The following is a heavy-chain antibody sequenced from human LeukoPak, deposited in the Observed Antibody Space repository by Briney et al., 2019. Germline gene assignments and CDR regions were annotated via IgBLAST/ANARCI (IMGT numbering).Heavy chain of an antibody. CDR1: SDSISTSNW. V-gene: IGHV4-4*02. D-gene: IGHD2-2*01. CDR2: IFHSGST. Sequence: SETLSLTCTVSSDSISTSNWWSWVRPPPGKGLEWIGQIFHSGSTSYSPSLKSRVTISMDKSKNQISLRLTSVTAADTAVYYCARSPTKRVPEDYWGQGTLVTVSS. J-gene: IGHJ4*02. CDR3: ARSPTKRVPEDY.